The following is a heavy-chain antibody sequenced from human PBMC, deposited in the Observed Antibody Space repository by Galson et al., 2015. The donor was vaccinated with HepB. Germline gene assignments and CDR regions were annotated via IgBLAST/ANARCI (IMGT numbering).Heavy chain of an antibody. D-gene: IGHD3-3*01. Sequence: SLRLSCAASGFTFSSYSMNWVRQAPGKGLEWVSYISASSSTIYSADSVRGRFTISRDNAKNSLYLQMNSLRAGDTAVYYCARDDDFWRGSPPSHMDVWGQGTTVTVSS. V-gene: IGHV3-48*01. J-gene: IGHJ6*02. CDR3: ARDDDFWRGSPPSHMDV. CDR2: ISASSSTI. CDR1: GFTFSSYS.